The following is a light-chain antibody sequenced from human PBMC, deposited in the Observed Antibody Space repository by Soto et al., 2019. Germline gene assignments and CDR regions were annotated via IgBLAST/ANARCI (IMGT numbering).Light chain of an antibody. CDR1: SSDVGGYNY. J-gene: IGLJ1*01. CDR3: CSYAGSYTLYV. CDR2: DVS. V-gene: IGLV2-11*01. Sequence: QAVLTQPRSVSGSPGQAVTSSCTGTSSDVGGYNYVSWYQQHPGKAPKLMIYDVSKRPSGVPDRFSGSKSGNTASLTISGLQAEDEADYYCCSYAGSYTLYVFGTGTKVTVL.